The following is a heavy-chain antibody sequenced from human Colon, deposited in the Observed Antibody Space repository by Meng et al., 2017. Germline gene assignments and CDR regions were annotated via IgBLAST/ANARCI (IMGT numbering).Heavy chain of an antibody. CDR3: TRLFKSWSGY. CDR1: GSSLSSSW. J-gene: IGHJ4*02. Sequence: GESLKISCAASGSSLSSSWMSWVRQAPGKGLEWVAHIEPDGSETYYVDSVKGRFTISRDNAKNSLYLQMNSLGAEDTAVYYCTRLFKSWSGYWGQGTLVTVSS. V-gene: IGHV3-7*01. CDR2: IEPDGSET. D-gene: IGHD6-13*01.